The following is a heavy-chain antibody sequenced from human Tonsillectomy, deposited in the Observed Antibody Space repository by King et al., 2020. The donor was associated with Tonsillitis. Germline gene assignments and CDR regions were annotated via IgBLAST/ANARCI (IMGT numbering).Heavy chain of an antibody. CDR3: ARGGYYDILTGYQDSFDI. CDR2: INYSGST. V-gene: IGHV4-34*01. CDR1: VGSFSGYY. Sequence: VQLQQWGAGLLKPSETLSLTCAVYVGSFSGYYWTWIRQPPGKGLEWIGEINYSGSTNYNPSLKSRLTISEDTSKNQFSLKLSSVTAADTAVYYCARGGYYDILTGYQDSFDIWGRGTMVTVSS. J-gene: IGHJ3*02. D-gene: IGHD3-9*01.